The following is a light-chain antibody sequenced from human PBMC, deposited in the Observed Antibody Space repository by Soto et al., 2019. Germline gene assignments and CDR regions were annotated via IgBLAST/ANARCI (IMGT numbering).Light chain of an antibody. J-gene: IGKJ5*01. Sequence: EVVMTQSPATLSVCPGERATLSCRTSQDVRINLAWYQQKPGQAPRLLIQGASTRATGVPVRFSGSGSGTEFTLTITSLQSGDSAVYYCHQYHYWPPITFGQGTRLEIK. CDR1: QDVRIN. CDR2: GAS. V-gene: IGKV3-15*01. CDR3: HQYHYWPPIT.